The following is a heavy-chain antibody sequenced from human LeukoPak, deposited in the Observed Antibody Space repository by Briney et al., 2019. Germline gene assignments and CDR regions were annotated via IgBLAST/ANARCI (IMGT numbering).Heavy chain of an antibody. V-gene: IGHV4-39*02. D-gene: IGHD3-22*01. J-gene: IGHJ4*02. CDR1: GGSISSSSYY. CDR3: ACILFDSSYYYNTDY. Sequence: SETLSLTCTVSGGSISSSSYYWGWIRQPPEKGLEWIGSIYYSGSTYYNPSPKSRVTISVDTSKNHFSLKLSSVTAADTAVYYCACILFDSSYYYNTDYWGQGTLVTVSS. CDR2: IYYSGST.